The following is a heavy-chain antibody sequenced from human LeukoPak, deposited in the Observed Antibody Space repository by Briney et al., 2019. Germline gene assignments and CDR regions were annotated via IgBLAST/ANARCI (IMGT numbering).Heavy chain of an antibody. CDR2: INHSGST. V-gene: IGHV4-34*01. J-gene: IGHJ5*02. CDR1: GGSFSGYY. Sequence: SETLSLTCAVYGGSFSGYYWSWIRQPPGKGLEWIGEINHSGSTNYNPSLKSRVTISLDKSRNQLSLKLNSVTAADTAVYYCAKNAAYNLDHWGQGTPVTVSS. CDR3: AKNAAYNLDH. D-gene: IGHD1-14*01.